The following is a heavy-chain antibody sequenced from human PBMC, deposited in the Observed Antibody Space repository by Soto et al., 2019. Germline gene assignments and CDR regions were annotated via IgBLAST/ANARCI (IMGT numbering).Heavy chain of an antibody. V-gene: IGHV1-69*13. CDR2: IIPIFGTA. J-gene: IGHJ6*02. CDR1: GGTFSSYA. Sequence: SEKVSCKASGGTFSSYAISWVRQAPGQGLEWTGGIIPIFGTANYAQKFQGRVTITADESTSTAYMELSSLRSEDTAVYYCARDSRNREWLGGMDVWGQGTTVTVSS. D-gene: IGHD3-3*01. CDR3: ARDSRNREWLGGMDV.